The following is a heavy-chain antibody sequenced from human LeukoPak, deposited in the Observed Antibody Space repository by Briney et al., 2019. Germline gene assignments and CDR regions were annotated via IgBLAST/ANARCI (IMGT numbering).Heavy chain of an antibody. J-gene: IGHJ4*02. CDR1: GGSISSGGYY. CDR2: IYHSGST. V-gene: IGHV4-30-2*01. D-gene: IGHD3-10*01. CDR3: AREGPLYGSGSYYLDY. Sequence: SETLSLTCTVSGGSISSGGYYWSWIRQPPGKGLEWIGYIYHSGSTYYNPSLKSRVTISVDRSKNQFSLKLSSVTAADTAVYYCAREGPLYGSGSYYLDYWGQGTLVTVSS.